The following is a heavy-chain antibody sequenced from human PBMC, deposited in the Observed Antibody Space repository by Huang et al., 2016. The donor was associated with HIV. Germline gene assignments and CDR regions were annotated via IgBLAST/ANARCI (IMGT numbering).Heavy chain of an antibody. Sequence: EVQLLESGGGLVQPGGSLRLSCAASGFTFSSYAMSWVRQAPGKGVEWVSRITGRGSSSYYADSVKGRFTISRDNSKNTLYLQMNSLSAEDTAIYYCAKADSGAAAVSLVDYWGQGTLVTVSS. D-gene: IGHD6-13*01. V-gene: IGHV3-23*01. CDR1: GFTFSSYA. CDR3: AKADSGAAAVSLVDY. CDR2: ITGRGSSS. J-gene: IGHJ4*02.